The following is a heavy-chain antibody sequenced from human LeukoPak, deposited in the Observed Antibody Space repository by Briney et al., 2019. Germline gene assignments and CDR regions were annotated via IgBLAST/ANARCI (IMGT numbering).Heavy chain of an antibody. Sequence: PSQTLSLTCTVSGGSVNSGAYYWRWIRQFPGKGLEWIGQIFFTGRTDYNPSLKSRLAISIDTSRDQFSLELSSMSAADTATYYCARDRASGMDYWGQGILVAVSS. CDR1: GGSVNSGAYY. V-gene: IGHV4-31*03. J-gene: IGHJ4*02. D-gene: IGHD3-10*01. CDR3: ARDRASGMDY. CDR2: IFFTGRT.